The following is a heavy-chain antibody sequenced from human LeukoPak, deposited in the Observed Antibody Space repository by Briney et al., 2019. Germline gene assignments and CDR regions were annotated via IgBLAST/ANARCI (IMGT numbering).Heavy chain of an antibody. CDR2: IDHRGDT. CDR3: ARGATISETGYFDF. D-gene: IGHD5-24*01. Sequence: PSETLSLTCAVSGGSFSRYYWSWIRQSPGEGLEWIAEIDHRGDTNYNPSVKSRVTISVDTSKNQFSLKVRSLSAADTALYYCARGATISETGYFDFWGQGTLVTVSP. J-gene: IGHJ4*03. CDR1: GGSFSRYY. V-gene: IGHV4-34*01.